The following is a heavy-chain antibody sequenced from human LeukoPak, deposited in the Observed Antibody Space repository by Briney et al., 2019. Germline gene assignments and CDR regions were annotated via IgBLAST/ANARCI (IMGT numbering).Heavy chain of an antibody. D-gene: IGHD2-2*01. J-gene: IGHJ6*03. CDR1: GYTFTSYD. CDR3: ARGCQYQLLIFLYYYMDV. CDR2: MNPNSGNT. V-gene: IGHV1-8*03. Sequence: ASVKVSCKASGYTFTSYDINWVRQATGQGLEWMGWMNPNSGNTGYAQKFQGRVTITRNTSISTAYMELSSLRSEDTAVYYCARGCQYQLLIFLYYYMDVWGKGTTVTISS.